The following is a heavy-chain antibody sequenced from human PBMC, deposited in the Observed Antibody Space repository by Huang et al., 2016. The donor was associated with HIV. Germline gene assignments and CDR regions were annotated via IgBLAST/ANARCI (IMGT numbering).Heavy chain of an antibody. D-gene: IGHD3-22*01. CDR1: GYTFPSYG. CDR3: ARDPKYHRIGYYRQRRGIDI. V-gene: IGHV1-18*01. J-gene: IGHJ3*02. CDR2: SRASTGDT. Sequence: QIQMMQSGPELKQPGASVKVSCTASGYTFPSYGITWGRQAPGQGPEGMGGSRASTGDTDYPQKFQGRVTLTTDTSTNIASMELRSLRSADTAKYYCARDPKYHRIGYYRQRRGIDIWGQGTMVIVSS.